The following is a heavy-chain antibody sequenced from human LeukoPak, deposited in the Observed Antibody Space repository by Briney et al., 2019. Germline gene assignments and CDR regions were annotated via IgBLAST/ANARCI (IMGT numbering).Heavy chain of an antibody. CDR1: GYSFTTYW. J-gene: IGHJ4*02. CDR3: ARHRTYYYDSSGYPIDY. CDR2: IYPGDSDT. V-gene: IGHV5-51*01. D-gene: IGHD3-22*01. Sequence: GESLKISCKGSGYSFTTYWIGWVRQMPGKGLEWMGIIYPGDSDTRYSPSFQGQVTISADKSISTAYLQWSSLKASDTAMYYYARHRTYYYDSSGYPIDYWGQGTLVTVSS.